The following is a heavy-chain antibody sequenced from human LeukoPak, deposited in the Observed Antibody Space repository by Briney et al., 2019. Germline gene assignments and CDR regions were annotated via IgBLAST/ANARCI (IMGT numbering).Heavy chain of an antibody. CDR3: ARGSIRGVRGVIADFDY. D-gene: IGHD3-10*01. CDR2: IYYSGST. CDR1: GGSISSSSYY. J-gene: IGHJ4*02. Sequence: SETLSLTCTVSGGSISSSSYYWGWIRQPPGKGLEWIGSIYYSGSTYYNPSLKSRVTISVDTSKNQFSLKLSSVTAADTAVYYCARGSIRGVRGVIADFDYWGQGTLVTVSS. V-gene: IGHV4-39*07.